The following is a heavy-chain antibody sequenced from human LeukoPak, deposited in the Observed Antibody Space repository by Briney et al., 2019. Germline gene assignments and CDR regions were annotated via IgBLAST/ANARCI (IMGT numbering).Heavy chain of an antibody. CDR2: VYTSGGT. J-gene: IGHJ4*02. V-gene: IGHV4-4*09. CDR3: ARLTRLSTSPDRYYLDY. Sequence: SETLSLTCTVSGDSISSYYWSWIRQPPEKGLEWIGYVYTSGGTNYIPSLKGRVTISIDTSKNQFSLKLSSVTAADSAVYDCARLTRLSTSPDRYYLDYWGQGTLVTVSS. CDR1: GDSISSYY. D-gene: IGHD6-6*01.